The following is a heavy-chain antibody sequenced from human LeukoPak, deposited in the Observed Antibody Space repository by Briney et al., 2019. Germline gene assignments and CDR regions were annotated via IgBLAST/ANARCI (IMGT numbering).Heavy chain of an antibody. CDR2: ISSSGGST. J-gene: IGHJ4*02. CDR1: GFTFSSYA. CDR3: AKDRSGSGTYYPDY. D-gene: IGHD3-10*01. Sequence: GGSLRLSCAASGFTFSSYAMTWVRQAPGKGLEWVSVISSSGGSTYYADSVKGRFTISRDNSKNTLYLQMISLRAEDTAVYYCAKDRSGSGTYYPDYWGQGTLVTVSS. V-gene: IGHV3-23*01.